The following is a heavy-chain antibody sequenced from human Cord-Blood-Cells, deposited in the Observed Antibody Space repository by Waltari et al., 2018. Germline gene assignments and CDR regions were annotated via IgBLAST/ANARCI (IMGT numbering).Heavy chain of an antibody. CDR1: GYTFTGYY. D-gene: IGHD3-9*01. CDR3: ARAYILTGYYFDY. J-gene: IGHJ4*02. CDR2: INPNRGGT. Sequence: QVQLVQSGAEVKKPGASVKVSCKASGYTFTGYYMPWVRRAPGQGLEWIGWINPNRGGTNYAQKFQGWVTMTRDTSISTAYMELSRRRSDDTAVYYCARAYILTGYYFDYWGQGTLVTVSS. V-gene: IGHV1-2*04.